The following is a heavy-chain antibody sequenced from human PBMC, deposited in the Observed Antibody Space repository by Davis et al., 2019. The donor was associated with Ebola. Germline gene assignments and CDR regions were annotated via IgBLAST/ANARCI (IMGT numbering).Heavy chain of an antibody. D-gene: IGHD5-12*01. V-gene: IGHV3-23*01. Sequence: PGGSLRLSCAASGFTFSSYAMSWVRQAPGKGLEWVSAISGSGGSTYYADSVKGRFTISRDNSKNTLYLQMNSLRAEDTAVYYCAKDTRVDPSPHYYYYGMDVWGQGTTVTVSS. J-gene: IGHJ6*02. CDR1: GFTFSSYA. CDR2: ISGSGGST. CDR3: AKDTRVDPSPHYYYYGMDV.